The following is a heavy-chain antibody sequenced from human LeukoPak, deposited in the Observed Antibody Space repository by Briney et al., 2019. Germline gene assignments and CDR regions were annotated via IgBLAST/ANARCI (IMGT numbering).Heavy chain of an antibody. D-gene: IGHD2-2*01. V-gene: IGHV3-7*01. J-gene: IGHJ4*02. CDR2: IKQDGSEK. CDR3: ARVPLRYCSSTSCYANDY. CDR1: GFTFSSYW. Sequence: GGSLRLSCAASGFTFSSYWMSWVRQAPGKGLEWVANIKQDGSEKYYVDSVKGRFTISRDNAKNSLYLQMNSLRDEDTAVYYCARVPLRYCSSTSCYANDYWGQGTLVTVSS.